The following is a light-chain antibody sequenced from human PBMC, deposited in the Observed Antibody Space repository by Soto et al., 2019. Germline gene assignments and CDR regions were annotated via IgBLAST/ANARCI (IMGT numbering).Light chain of an antibody. CDR2: EVN. CDR1: SNDVGVYNY. CDR3: SSYTAVSTLDVV. Sequence: QSALTQPASVSGSPGQSITISCTGTSNDVGVYNYVSWYQQQPGKAPKVVIYEVNNRPSGISNRFSGSKSGSTASLTISGLQAEDEADYYCSSYTAVSTLDVVFGGGTKLTVL. V-gene: IGLV2-14*01. J-gene: IGLJ2*01.